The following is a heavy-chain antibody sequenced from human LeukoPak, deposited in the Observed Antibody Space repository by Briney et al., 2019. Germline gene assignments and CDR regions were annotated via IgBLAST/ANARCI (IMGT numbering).Heavy chain of an antibody. J-gene: IGHJ4*03. V-gene: IGHV3-33*01. CDR1: GFTFSSYG. CDR2: IWYDGSNK. Sequence: GGSLRLSCAASGFTFSSYGMHWVRQAPGKGLEWVAVIWYDGSNKYYADSVKGRFTISRDNSKNTLYLQMNSLRAEDTAVYLYARARFNQVGGDDWGQGTPVTVSS. D-gene: IGHD3-16*01. CDR3: ARARFNQVGGDD.